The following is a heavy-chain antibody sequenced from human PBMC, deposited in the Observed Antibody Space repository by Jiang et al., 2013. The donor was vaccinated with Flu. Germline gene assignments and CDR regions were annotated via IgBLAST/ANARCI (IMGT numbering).Heavy chain of an antibody. CDR1: GFNFRKVW. V-gene: IGHV3-15*02. Sequence: QLVESGGTLVKPGGSLRLSCAVTGFNFRKVWMTWVRQAPGKGLEWVGRIKTETDGATTDYAAPVNGRFTISRDGATNTLFLQMESLKTDDTGVYFCTTRGGDYSSGSYTRLDYWGQGTLVTVSS. J-gene: IGHJ4*02. D-gene: IGHD3-22*01. CDR3: TTRGGDYSSGSYTRLDY. CDR2: IKTETDGATT.